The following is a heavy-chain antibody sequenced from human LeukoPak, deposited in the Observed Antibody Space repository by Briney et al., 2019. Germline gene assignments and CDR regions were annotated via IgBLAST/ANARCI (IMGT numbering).Heavy chain of an antibody. CDR2: ISSSGSTI. D-gene: IGHD4-11*01. V-gene: IGHV3-48*04. Sequence: GGSLRLSCAASGFTFSTYWMRWVRQAPGKGLEWVSYISSSGSTIYYADSVKGRFTISRDNAKNSLYLQMNSLRAEDTAVYYCARDSHPTVTTSFDYWGQGTLVTVSS. CDR1: GFTFSTYW. CDR3: ARDSHPTVTTSFDY. J-gene: IGHJ4*02.